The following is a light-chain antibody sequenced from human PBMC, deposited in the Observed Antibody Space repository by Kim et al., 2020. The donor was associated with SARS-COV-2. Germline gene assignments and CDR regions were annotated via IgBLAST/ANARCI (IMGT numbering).Light chain of an antibody. CDR3: SSYTTTSTPVV. J-gene: IGLJ2*01. CDR1: SSDIGGYDY. CDR2: DVS. Sequence: QSALTQPGSVSGSPGQSITLSCTGSSSDIGGYDYVSWYQQYPGKAPKLMIYDVSNRPSGVSDRFSGSKSGNTASLTISGLQTEDEADYYCSSYTTTSTPVVFGGGTQLTVL. V-gene: IGLV2-14*03.